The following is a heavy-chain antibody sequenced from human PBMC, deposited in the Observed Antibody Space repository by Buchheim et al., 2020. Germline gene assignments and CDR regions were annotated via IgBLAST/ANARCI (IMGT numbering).Heavy chain of an antibody. J-gene: IGHJ6*03. CDR2: IWYDGKST. CDR1: GFTFTSYG. CDR3: ARSGEHLYYYMDL. D-gene: IGHD1-14*01. Sequence: QVQLVESGGGVVQPGRSLRLSCAASGFTFTSYGMNWVRQAPGKGLERVADIWYDGKSTSYAVSVEGRFTISRDNSKNTLYLQMKSLRAEDTAVYYCARSGEHLYYYMDLWGKGTT. V-gene: IGHV3-33*01.